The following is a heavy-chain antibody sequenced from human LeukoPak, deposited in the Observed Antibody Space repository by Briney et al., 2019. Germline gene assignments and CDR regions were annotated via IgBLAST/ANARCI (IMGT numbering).Heavy chain of an antibody. Sequence: PGGSLRLSCAASGFTFSSYAMSWVRQAPGKGLEWVSAISGSGGSTYYADSVKGRFTISRDNSKNTLYLQMNSLRAEDTAVYYWAKGAVAGIRPLYYFDFWGQGTLVTVSS. CDR3: AKGAVAGIRPLYYFDF. D-gene: IGHD6-19*01. CDR2: ISGSGGST. V-gene: IGHV3-23*01. J-gene: IGHJ4*02. CDR1: GFTFSSYA.